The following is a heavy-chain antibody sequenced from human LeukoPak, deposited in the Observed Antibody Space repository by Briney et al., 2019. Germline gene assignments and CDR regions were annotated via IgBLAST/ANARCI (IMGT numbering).Heavy chain of an antibody. Sequence: SETLSLTCTVSGGSISSYYWSWIRQPAGKGLEWIGRIYTSGSTNYNPSLKSRVTMSVDTSKNQFSLKLSSVTAADTAVYYCARGKGIVGATDFDYWGQGTLVTVSS. J-gene: IGHJ4*02. D-gene: IGHD1-26*01. CDR3: ARGKGIVGATDFDY. V-gene: IGHV4-4*07. CDR2: IYTSGST. CDR1: GGSISSYY.